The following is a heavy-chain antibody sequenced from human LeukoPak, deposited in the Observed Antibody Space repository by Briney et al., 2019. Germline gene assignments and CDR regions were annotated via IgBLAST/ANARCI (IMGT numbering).Heavy chain of an antibody. CDR2: INPNSGGT. CDR3: AREYSGYDSGWFDP. CDR1: GYTFTGYY. J-gene: IGHJ5*02. D-gene: IGHD5-12*01. Sequence: ASVKVSCKASGYTFTGYYMHWVRQAPGQGLEWMGWINPNSGGTNYAQKFQGRVTMTRDTSISTAYMELSRLRSDDTAVYYCAREYSGYDSGWFDPWGQGTLVTVSS. V-gene: IGHV1-2*02.